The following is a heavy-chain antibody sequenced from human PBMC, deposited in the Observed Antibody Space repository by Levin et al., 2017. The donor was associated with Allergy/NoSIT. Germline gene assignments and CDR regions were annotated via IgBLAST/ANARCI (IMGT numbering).Heavy chain of an antibody. CDR2: VSHSGST. J-gene: IGHJ5*02. CDR3: TRSGTSYMP. V-gene: IGHV4-34*01. CDR1: GVSFIGYS. Sequence: KPSETLSLTCGVSGVSFIGYSWTWIRQPPGKGLEWIGEVSHSGSTNYLSSLKSRVTISLDTAKNQFSLNLTSVTAAGTGVYYCTRSGTSYMPWGQGTQVTVSP. D-gene: IGHD3-16*01.